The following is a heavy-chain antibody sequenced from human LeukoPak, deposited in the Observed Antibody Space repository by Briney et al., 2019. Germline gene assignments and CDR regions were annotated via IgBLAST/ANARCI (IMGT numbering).Heavy chain of an antibody. CDR2: IYYSGST. D-gene: IGHD3-3*01. V-gene: IGHV4-39*07. CDR1: GGSISSSSYY. J-gene: IGHJ3*02. CDR3: ARVHYDFWSGPGQSAFDI. Sequence: PSETLSLTCTVSGGSISSSSYYWGWIRQPPGKGLEWIGSIYYSGSTYYNPSLKSRVTISVDTSKNQFSLKLSSVTAADTAVYYCARVHYDFWSGPGQSAFDIWGQGTMVTVSS.